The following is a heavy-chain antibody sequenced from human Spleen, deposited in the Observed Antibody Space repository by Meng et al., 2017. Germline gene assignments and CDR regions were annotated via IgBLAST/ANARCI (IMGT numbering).Heavy chain of an antibody. CDR1: GFTFTSYA. V-gene: IGHV3-23*01. CDR2: VTGSGGRT. Sequence: GESLKISCAASGFTFTSYAMSWVRQAPGKGLEWVSSVTGSGGRTYYADSVKGRFTISRDNSKNTVFLQINSLRAEDTAVYYCARSPIDKYDLSALPLDYWGQGTLVTISS. D-gene: IGHD3-22*01. CDR3: ARSPIDKYDLSALPLDY. J-gene: IGHJ4*01.